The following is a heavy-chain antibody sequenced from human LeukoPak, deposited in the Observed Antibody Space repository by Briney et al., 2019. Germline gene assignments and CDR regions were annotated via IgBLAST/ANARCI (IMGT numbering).Heavy chain of an antibody. V-gene: IGHV4-4*07. CDR1: GGSISSYY. CDR2: IYTSGST. Sequence: SETLSLTCTVSGGSISSYYWSWIRQPAGKGLEWIGRIYTSGSTNYNPSLKSRVTMSVGTSKNQFSLKLSSVTAADTAVYYCARDGPKITMIVVESAFDIWGQGTMVTVSS. J-gene: IGHJ3*02. D-gene: IGHD3-22*01. CDR3: ARDGPKITMIVVESAFDI.